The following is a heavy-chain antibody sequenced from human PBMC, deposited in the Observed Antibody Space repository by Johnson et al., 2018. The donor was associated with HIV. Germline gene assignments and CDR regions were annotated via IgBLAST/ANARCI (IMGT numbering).Heavy chain of an antibody. Sequence: VESGGSVVRPGGSLRLSCAASGFTFDDYGMSWVRQGSGKGLEWVSGINSDGSSTSYADSVKGRFTISRDNAKHTLYLQMDSLGAECTAVYYCAREGKDSCRSASHDAFDFWGQGTMVTVSS. J-gene: IGHJ3*01. CDR2: INSDGSST. CDR1: GFTFDDYG. D-gene: IGHD3-22*01. V-gene: IGHV3-20*04. CDR3: AREGKDSCRSASHDAFDF.